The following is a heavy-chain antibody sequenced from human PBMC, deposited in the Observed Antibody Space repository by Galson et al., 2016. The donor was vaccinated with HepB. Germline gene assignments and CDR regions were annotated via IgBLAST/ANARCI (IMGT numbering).Heavy chain of an antibody. Sequence: QVQLQESGPGLLRPSETLSLTCPVPGDSISIYYCSWTRQPQGKRLQWTGYIYYRGTTSNTPSPKGPRPISVNTSKKQFSLNLSSVTAADTAVYYCARHVILEPSWQRDYYYYGMDVWGQGTTVTVSS. V-gene: IGHV4-59*08. J-gene: IGHJ6*02. CDR3: ARHVILEPSWQRDYYYYGMDV. CDR2: IYYRGTT. CDR1: GDSISIYY. D-gene: IGHD3-3*01.